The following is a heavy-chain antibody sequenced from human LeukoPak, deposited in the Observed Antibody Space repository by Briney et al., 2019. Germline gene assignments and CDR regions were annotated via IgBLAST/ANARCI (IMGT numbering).Heavy chain of an antibody. CDR2: IRYDGSNK. Sequence: AGGSLRLSCAASGFTFSSYGMHWVRQAPGKGLEWVAFIRYDGSNKYYADSVKGRFTISKDNSKNTLYLQMNSLRAEDTAVYYCAKGVVGATFQDAFDIWGQGTMVTVSS. J-gene: IGHJ3*02. CDR3: AKGVVGATFQDAFDI. CDR1: GFTFSSYG. V-gene: IGHV3-30*02. D-gene: IGHD1-26*01.